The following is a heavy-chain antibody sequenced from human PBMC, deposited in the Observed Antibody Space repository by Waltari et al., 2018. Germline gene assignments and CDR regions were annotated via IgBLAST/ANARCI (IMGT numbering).Heavy chain of an antibody. CDR3: VRDGASSGVVGAFDI. CDR1: GFTFSMPR. J-gene: IGHJ3*02. V-gene: IGHV3-7*01. CDR2: IKQDGSDR. D-gene: IGHD3-22*01. Sequence: EVHLVESGGGLVQPGGSLRLSCAASGFTFSMPRIRWLRQAPGKGLEWVANIKQDGSDRKYVDAVKGRFTVSRDNAQNSLYLQMSSLRAEDTAIYFCVRDGASSGVVGAFDIWGRGTMVTVSS.